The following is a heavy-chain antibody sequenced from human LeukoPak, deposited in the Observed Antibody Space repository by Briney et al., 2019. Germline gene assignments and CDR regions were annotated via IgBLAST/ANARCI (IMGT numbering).Heavy chain of an antibody. CDR1: GGSISSYY. CDR3: AREGGDLRFLEWLPRDGMDV. Sequence: PSETLSLTCTVSGGSISSYYWSWIRQPAGKGLEWIGRIYTSGSTNYNPSLKSRVTMSVDTSKNQFSLKLSSVTAADTAVYYCAREGGDLRFLEWLPRDGMDVWGQGTTVTVSS. J-gene: IGHJ6*02. CDR2: IYTSGST. D-gene: IGHD3-3*01. V-gene: IGHV4-4*07.